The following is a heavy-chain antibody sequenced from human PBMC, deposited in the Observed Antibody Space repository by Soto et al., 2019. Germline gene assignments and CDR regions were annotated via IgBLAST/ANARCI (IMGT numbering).Heavy chain of an antibody. J-gene: IGHJ5*02. V-gene: IGHV4-59*01. CDR2: AYYSGDT. CDR1: GGSISRYY. D-gene: IGHD2-8*01. CDR3: ARDRSTYGGGGTGEVKENWFDP. Sequence: LSLTCSVSGGSISRYYWSWIRQPPGKGLEWIGYAYYSGDTGYNPSLKSRVTMAVDTSKNQVSLKLSSVTAADTAVYYCARDRSTYGGGGTGEVKENWFDPWGQGALVTVSS.